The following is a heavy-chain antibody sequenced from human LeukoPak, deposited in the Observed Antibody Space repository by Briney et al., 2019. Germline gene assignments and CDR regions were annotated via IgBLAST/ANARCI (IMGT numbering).Heavy chain of an antibody. Sequence: ASVKVSCKASGYTFTGYYMHWVRQAPGQGLEWMGWINPNSGGTNYAQKFQGRVTMTRDTSTSTVYMELSSLRSEDTAVYYCARDIGDCSGGSCYSPPDPWGQGTLVTVSS. CDR3: ARDIGDCSGGSCYSPPDP. V-gene: IGHV1-2*02. CDR2: INPNSGGT. J-gene: IGHJ5*02. CDR1: GYTFTGYY. D-gene: IGHD2-15*01.